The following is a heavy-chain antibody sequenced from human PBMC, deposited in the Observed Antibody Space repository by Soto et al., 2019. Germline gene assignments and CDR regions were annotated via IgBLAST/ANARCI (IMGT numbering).Heavy chain of an antibody. CDR3: ARGKSAGYSYGKADAFDI. D-gene: IGHD5-18*01. V-gene: IGHV4-59*01. CDR2: IYYSGST. Sequence: AETLSLTCTVSGGSISSYYWSWIRQPPGKGLEWIGYIYYSGSTNYNPSLKSRVTISVDTSKNQFSLKLSSVTAADTAVYYCARGKSAGYSYGKADAFDIWGQGTMVTVSS. CDR1: GGSISSYY. J-gene: IGHJ3*02.